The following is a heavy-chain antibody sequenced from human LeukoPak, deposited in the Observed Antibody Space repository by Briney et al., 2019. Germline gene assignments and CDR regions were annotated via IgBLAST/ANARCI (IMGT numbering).Heavy chain of an antibody. J-gene: IGHJ4*02. Sequence: ASVKVSCKASGYTFTSYGISWVRQAPGQGLEWMGWISAYNGNTNYAQKLQGRVTMTTDTSTSTAYMELRSLRSDNTAVYYCARGTIHSPSNYFDYWGQGTLVTVSS. V-gene: IGHV1-18*01. CDR1: GYTFTSYG. D-gene: IGHD3-3*01. CDR3: ARGTIHSPSNYFDY. CDR2: ISAYNGNT.